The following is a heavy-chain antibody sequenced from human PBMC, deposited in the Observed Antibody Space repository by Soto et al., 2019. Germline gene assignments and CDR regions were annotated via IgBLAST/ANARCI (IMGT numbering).Heavy chain of an antibody. CDR3: ARLDRGLLWFGESSDY. Sequence: PGESLKISCKGSGYSFTSYWIGWVRQMPGKGLEWMGIIYPGDSDTRYSPSFQGQVTISADKSISTAYLQWSSLKASDTAMYYCARLDRGLLWFGESSDYWGQGTLVTVSS. CDR2: IYPGDSDT. CDR1: GYSFTSYW. D-gene: IGHD3-10*01. J-gene: IGHJ4*02. V-gene: IGHV5-51*01.